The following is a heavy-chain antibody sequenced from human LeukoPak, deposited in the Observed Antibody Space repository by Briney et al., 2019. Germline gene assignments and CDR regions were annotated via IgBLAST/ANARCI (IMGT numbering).Heavy chain of an antibody. V-gene: IGHV3-30*18. Sequence: GRSLRLSCAASGFTFSSYGMHWVRQAPGKGLEWVAVISYGGSNKYYADSVKGRFTISRDNSKNTLYLQMNSLRAEDTAVYYCAKVYGDYRTPLLRYYYGMDVWGQGTTVTVSS. CDR2: ISYGGSNK. J-gene: IGHJ6*02. CDR3: AKVYGDYRTPLLRYYYGMDV. D-gene: IGHD4-17*01. CDR1: GFTFSSYG.